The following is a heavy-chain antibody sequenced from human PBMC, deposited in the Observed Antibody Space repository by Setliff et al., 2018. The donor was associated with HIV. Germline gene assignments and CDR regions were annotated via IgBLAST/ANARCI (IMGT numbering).Heavy chain of an antibody. Sequence: PSETLSLTCAVYGGSFSGYYWSWIRQPPGKGLEWIGEVTHSGRTNYNPSLESRVTTSVDTSKEQFSLKLSSVIAADTAVYYCARIFGDQGYYYGMDVWGQGTTVTVSS. J-gene: IGHJ6*02. D-gene: IGHD3-3*01. CDR2: VTHSGRT. V-gene: IGHV4-34*01. CDR1: GGSFSGYY. CDR3: ARIFGDQGYYYGMDV.